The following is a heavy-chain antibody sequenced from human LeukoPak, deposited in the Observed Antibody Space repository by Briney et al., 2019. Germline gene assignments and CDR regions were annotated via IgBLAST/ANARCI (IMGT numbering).Heavy chain of an antibody. CDR2: IYYSGST. D-gene: IGHD1-14*01. CDR1: GGSISSSSYY. CDR3: ARHEWGITNAFDI. V-gene: IGHV4-39*01. Sequence: SETLSLTCSVSGGSISSSSYYWGWIRQPPGKGLEWIGSIYYSGSTYYNPSLKSRVTISVDTSKKQFSLKLRSVTAADTAVYYCARHEWGITNAFDIWGQGTMVTVSS. J-gene: IGHJ3*02.